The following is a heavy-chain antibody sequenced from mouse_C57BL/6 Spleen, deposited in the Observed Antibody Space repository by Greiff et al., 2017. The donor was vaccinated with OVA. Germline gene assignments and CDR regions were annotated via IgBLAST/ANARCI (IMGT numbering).Heavy chain of an antibody. Sequence: VQLQQSGPELVKPGASVKISCKASGYSFTGYYMNWVKQSPEKSLEWIGEINPSTGGTTYNQKFKAKATLTVDKSSSTAYMQLKSLTSEDSAVYYCARLGTGTDPVVAPGFAYWGQGTLVTVSA. CDR2: INPSTGGT. CDR1: GYSFTGYY. J-gene: IGHJ3*01. D-gene: IGHD1-1*01. V-gene: IGHV1-42*01. CDR3: ARLGTGTDPVVAPGFAY.